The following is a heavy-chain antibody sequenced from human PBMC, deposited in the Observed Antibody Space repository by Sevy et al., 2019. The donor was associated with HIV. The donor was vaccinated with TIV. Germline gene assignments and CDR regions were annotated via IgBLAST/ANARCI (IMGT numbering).Heavy chain of an antibody. CDR3: ARASYYYDSSSYYVY. V-gene: IGHV4-34*01. J-gene: IGHJ4*02. D-gene: IGHD3-22*01. CDR2: INHSGST. CDR1: GGSFSGYY. Sequence: SETLSLTCAVYGGSFSGYYWSWIRQPPGKGLEWIGEINHSGSTNYNPSLKSRVTISVDTSKNQFSLKLSSVTAADTAVYYCARASYYYDSSSYYVYWGQGTLVTVSS.